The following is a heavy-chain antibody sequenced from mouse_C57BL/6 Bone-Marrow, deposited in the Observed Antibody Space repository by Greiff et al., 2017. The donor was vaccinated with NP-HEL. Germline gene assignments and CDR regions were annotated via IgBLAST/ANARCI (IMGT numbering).Heavy chain of an antibody. J-gene: IGHJ4*01. CDR1: GYTFTDYY. V-gene: IGHV1-19*01. CDR2: INPYNGGT. CDR3: ARYPYYYAMDY. Sequence: SGPVLVKPGASVKMSCKASGYTFTDYYMNWVKQSHGKSLEWIGVINPYNGGTSYNQKFKGEATLTVDKSSSTAYMELNSLTSEDSAVYYCARYPYYYAMDYWGQGTSVTVSS.